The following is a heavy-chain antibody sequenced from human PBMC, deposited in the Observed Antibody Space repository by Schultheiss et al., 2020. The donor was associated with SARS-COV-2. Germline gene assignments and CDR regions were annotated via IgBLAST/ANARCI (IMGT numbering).Heavy chain of an antibody. CDR3: AAQRLFGGY. V-gene: IGHV3-23*01. CDR2: ISGSGGST. J-gene: IGHJ4*02. Sequence: GGSLRLSCTVSGFTFSSYAMSWVRQAPGKGLEWVSAISGSGGSTYYADSVKGRFTISRDNSKNTLYLQMNSLRAEDTAVYYCAAQRLFGGYWGQGTLVTVSS. CDR1: GFTFSSYA. D-gene: IGHD1-1*01.